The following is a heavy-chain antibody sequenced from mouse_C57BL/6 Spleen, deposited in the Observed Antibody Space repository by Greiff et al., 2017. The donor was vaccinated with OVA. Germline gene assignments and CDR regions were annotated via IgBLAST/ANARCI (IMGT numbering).Heavy chain of an antibody. CDR3: ARVTTVSHAMDY. CDR2: INYDGSST. Sequence: EVMLVESEGGLVQPGSSMKLSCTASGFTFSDYYMAWVRQVPEKGLEWVAYINYDGSSTYYLNSLKSRFIISRDNAKNILYLQMSSLKSEDTATYYCARVTTVSHAMDYWGQGTSVTVSS. D-gene: IGHD1-1*01. V-gene: IGHV5-16*01. CDR1: GFTFSDYY. J-gene: IGHJ4*01.